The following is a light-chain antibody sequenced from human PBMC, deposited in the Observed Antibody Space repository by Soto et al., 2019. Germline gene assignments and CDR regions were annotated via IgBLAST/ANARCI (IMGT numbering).Light chain of an antibody. CDR3: QQYGSTTWT. CDR2: GTS. J-gene: IGKJ1*01. Sequence: EIVLTQSPGTLSLSPGERASLSCRASQTVSSSYLAWYQQKPGQAPRLLIYGTSHRAAGIPDRFGGSGSGTDFTLTISRLEPEDFAVYYCQQYGSTTWTFGQGTKVDIK. CDR1: QTVSSSY. V-gene: IGKV3-20*01.